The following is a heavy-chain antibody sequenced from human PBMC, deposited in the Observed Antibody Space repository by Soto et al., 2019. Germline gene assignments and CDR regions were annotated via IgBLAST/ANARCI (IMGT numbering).Heavy chain of an antibody. Sequence: QVQLQESGPGLVKPSETLSLTCTVSGGSISSYYWSWIRQPPGKGLEWIGYIYYSGSTNYNPSLKSRVTISVDTSKNQFSLKLSSMTAADTAVYYCARTSMYSSSWYVDYWGQGTLVTVSS. CDR1: GGSISSYY. V-gene: IGHV4-59*08. J-gene: IGHJ4*02. CDR3: ARTSMYSSSWYVDY. CDR2: IYYSGST. D-gene: IGHD6-13*01.